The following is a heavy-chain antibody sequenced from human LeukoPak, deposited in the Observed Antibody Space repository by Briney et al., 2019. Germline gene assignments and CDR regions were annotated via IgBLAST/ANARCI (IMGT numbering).Heavy chain of an antibody. V-gene: IGHV3-23*01. CDR3: AKDLSGYDYSSYFDY. Sequence: PGGSLRLSCAASGFTFSSYAMSWVRQAPGKGLEWVSAISGSGGSTYYADSVKGRFTTSRDNSKNTLYLQMNSLRAEDTAVYYCAKDLSGYDYSSYFDYWGQGTLVTVSS. D-gene: IGHD5-12*01. CDR2: ISGSGGST. J-gene: IGHJ4*02. CDR1: GFTFSSYA.